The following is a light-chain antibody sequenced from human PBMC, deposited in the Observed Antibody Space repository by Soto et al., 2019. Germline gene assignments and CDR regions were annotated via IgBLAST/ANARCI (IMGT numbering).Light chain of an antibody. J-gene: IGLJ1*01. CDR1: SSDVGGYNY. CDR2: DVS. Sequence: QSALTQPASVSGSPGQSITISCTGTSSDVGGYNYVSWYQQHPGKAPKLMIYDVSNRPSGVSNRFSGSKSGNTASLTISGLQAXXXXXXYCSSXTSSSTLVVFGTGTKLTVL. V-gene: IGLV2-14*01. CDR3: SSXTSSSTLVV.